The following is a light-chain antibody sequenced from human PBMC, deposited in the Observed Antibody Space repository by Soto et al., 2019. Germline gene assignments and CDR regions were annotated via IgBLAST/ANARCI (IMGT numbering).Light chain of an antibody. J-gene: IGKJ1*01. V-gene: IGKV3-20*01. CDR1: QSVTSSY. CDR3: HQYGSSPRT. Sequence: EIVLTQSPGTLSLSPGERATLSCRASQSVTSSYLAWYQQKPGQAPRLLISGASSRDTGIPDRFSGSGSGTDFTLTISRLEPEDFAVYYCHQYGSSPRTFGQGTKVEIK. CDR2: GAS.